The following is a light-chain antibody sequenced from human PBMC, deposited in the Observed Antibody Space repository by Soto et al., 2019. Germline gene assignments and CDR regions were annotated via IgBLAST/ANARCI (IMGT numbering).Light chain of an antibody. CDR2: EGS. V-gene: IGLV2-23*01. CDR3: CSYAGSSTYVV. J-gene: IGLJ2*01. Sequence: QSVLTQPASESGSPGQSITMSCTGTSSDVGSYNLVSWYQQHPGKAPKLMIYEGSKRPSGVSNRFSGSKSGNTASLTISGLQAEDEADYYCCSYAGSSTYVVFGGGTQLTVL. CDR1: SSDVGSYNL.